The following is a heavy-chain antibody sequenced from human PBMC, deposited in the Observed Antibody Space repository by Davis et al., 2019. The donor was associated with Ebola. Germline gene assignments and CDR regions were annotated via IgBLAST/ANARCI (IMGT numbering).Heavy chain of an antibody. J-gene: IGHJ6*02. Sequence: ASVKVSCTASGYTFTSYYMHWVRQAPGQGLEWMGIINPSGGSTSYAQKFQGRVTMTRDTSTSTVYMELSSLRSEDTAVYYCAGPRTIFGLGMDVWGQGTTVTVSS. CDR1: GYTFTSYY. D-gene: IGHD3-3*01. V-gene: IGHV1-46*01. CDR3: AGPRTIFGLGMDV. CDR2: INPSGGST.